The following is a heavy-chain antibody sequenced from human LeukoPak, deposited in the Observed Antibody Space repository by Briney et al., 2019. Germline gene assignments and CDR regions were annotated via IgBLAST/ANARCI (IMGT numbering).Heavy chain of an antibody. CDR3: APIWFGEVDFDY. Sequence: SETLSLTCTVSVGSISSSSYYWGWIRQPPGKELEWIGTFYYSGSPYKNPSLKSRVTKSEDPSKNQFSLKLSSVTAADTAVYYCAPIWFGEVDFDYWGEGTLVTVSS. J-gene: IGHJ4*02. D-gene: IGHD3-10*01. V-gene: IGHV4-39*01. CDR1: VGSISSSSYY. CDR2: FYYSGSP.